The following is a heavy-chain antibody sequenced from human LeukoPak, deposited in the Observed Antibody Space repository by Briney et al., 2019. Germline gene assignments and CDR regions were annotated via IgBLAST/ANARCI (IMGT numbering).Heavy chain of an antibody. CDR3: ARTTRVTPDGRAEYFED. V-gene: IGHV1-46*01. D-gene: IGHD4-11*01. Sequence: ASVKVSCKASGYTFTNHYMHWVRQAPGQGLEWVGIINPSGGSTTYAQKFQGRVTMTRDTSTSTVYMELSSLRSEDTAVYYCARTTRVTPDGRAEYFEDWGQGTLVIVSS. CDR2: INPSGGST. CDR1: GYTFTNHY. J-gene: IGHJ1*01.